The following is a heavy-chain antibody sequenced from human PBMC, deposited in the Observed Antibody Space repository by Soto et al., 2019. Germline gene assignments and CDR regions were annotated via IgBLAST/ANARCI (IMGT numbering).Heavy chain of an antibody. V-gene: IGHV3-53*01. CDR3: ARVMGRNHNYFYGLDV. D-gene: IGHD2-8*01. Sequence: QLVESGGGLIQPGGSLRLSCVASGFTVSTNYMTWVRQAPGKGLEWVSVIYAGGSTYYADSVKGRFTVARDNSNNTVYLQMNSLRVEDTALYYCARVMGRNHNYFYGLDVWGRGTTVTVSS. CDR1: GFTVSTNY. CDR2: IYAGGST. J-gene: IGHJ6*02.